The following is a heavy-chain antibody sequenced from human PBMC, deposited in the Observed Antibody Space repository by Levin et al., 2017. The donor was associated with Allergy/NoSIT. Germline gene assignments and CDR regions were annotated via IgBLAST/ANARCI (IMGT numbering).Heavy chain of an antibody. J-gene: IGHJ4*02. CDR1: GFLFNTYS. D-gene: IGHD3/OR15-3a*01. V-gene: IGHV3-30*04. Sequence: GGSLRLSCAASGFLFNTYSMHWVRRAPGKGLEWVAVISYDGTYKYYTDSVKGRFTISRDNSDNTLYLQMNSLRPEDTAVYYCARAALSDRTGYPEYWGQGTLVTVSS. CDR2: ISYDGTYK. CDR3: ARAALSDRTGYPEY.